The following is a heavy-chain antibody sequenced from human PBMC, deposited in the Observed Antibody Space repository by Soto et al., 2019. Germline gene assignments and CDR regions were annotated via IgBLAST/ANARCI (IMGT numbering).Heavy chain of an antibody. CDR3: ARGGYDPYYDILTGPHSGFDY. J-gene: IGHJ4*02. CDR2: ISSNGGST. Sequence: PGGSLRLSCAASGFTFSSYAMHWVRQAPGKGLEYVSAISSNGGSTYYANSVKGRFTISRDNSKNTLYLQMGSLRAEDMAVYYCARGGYDPYYDILTGPHSGFDYWGQGTLVTVSS. D-gene: IGHD3-9*01. CDR1: GFTFSSYA. V-gene: IGHV3-64*01.